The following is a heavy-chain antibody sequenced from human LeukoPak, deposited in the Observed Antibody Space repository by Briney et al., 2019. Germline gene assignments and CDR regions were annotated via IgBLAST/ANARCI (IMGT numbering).Heavy chain of an antibody. V-gene: IGHV3-23*01. Sequence: GGSLRLSCAASGFTLSSYAMRWVRQEPGRGMEWVSSTSGRGGNTYHAESVKGRFTISRDNSKNTLYLQMNSLRAEDTAVYYCAKQGAYYHDYWGQGTLVTVSS. CDR2: TSGRGGNT. CDR1: GFTLSSYA. CDR3: AKQGAYYHDY. D-gene: IGHD3-10*01. J-gene: IGHJ4*02.